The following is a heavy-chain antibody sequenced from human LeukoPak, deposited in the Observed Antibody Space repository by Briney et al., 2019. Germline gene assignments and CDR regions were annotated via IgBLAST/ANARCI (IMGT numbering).Heavy chain of an antibody. Sequence: GGSLRLSCAASGFTFSSYSMTWVRQAPGKGLEWISAISDSGGSAYYADSVKGRFTISSDNSKNILYLQMNSLRAEDTAVYYCANRAVAGSGYYFYYGMDVCGQGTTVTVSS. CDR1: GFTFSSYS. D-gene: IGHD6-19*01. CDR2: ISDSGGSA. J-gene: IGHJ6*02. CDR3: ANRAVAGSGYYFYYGMDV. V-gene: IGHV3-23*01.